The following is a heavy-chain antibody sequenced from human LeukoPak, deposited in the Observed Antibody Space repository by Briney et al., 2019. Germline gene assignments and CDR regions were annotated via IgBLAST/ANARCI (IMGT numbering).Heavy chain of an antibody. CDR1: GYTFTSYG. D-gene: IGHD3-10*01. CDR3: ARDGSGSYYGLNAFDI. Sequence: ASVKVSCKASGYTFTSYGISWVRQAPGQGLEWMGWISAYNGNTNYAQKLQGRVTMTTDTSTSPAYMELRSLRSDDTAVYYCARDGSGSYYGLNAFDIWGQGTMVTVSS. V-gene: IGHV1-18*01. CDR2: ISAYNGNT. J-gene: IGHJ3*02.